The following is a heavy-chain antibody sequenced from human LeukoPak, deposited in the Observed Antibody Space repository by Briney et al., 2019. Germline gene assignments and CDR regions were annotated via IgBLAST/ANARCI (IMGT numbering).Heavy chain of an antibody. CDR1: GFTFSDYY. D-gene: IGHD2-2*01. Sequence: LRLSCAASGFTFSDYYMSWIRQPPGKGLEWIGEINHSGSTNYSPSLKSRVTISVDTSKNQFSLKLSSVTAADTAVYYCARKKGYCSSTSCYYYFDYWGQGTLVTVSS. CDR3: ARKKGYCSSTSCYYYFDY. J-gene: IGHJ4*02. CDR2: INHSGST. V-gene: IGHV4-34*01.